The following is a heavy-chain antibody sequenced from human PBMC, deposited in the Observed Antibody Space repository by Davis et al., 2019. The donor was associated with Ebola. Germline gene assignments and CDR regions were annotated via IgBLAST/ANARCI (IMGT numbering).Heavy chain of an antibody. Sequence: GESLKISCKGSGYSFTSYWIGWVRQMPGKGLEWVGRIRSKANSYATAYAASVKGRFTISRDDSKNTAYLQMNSLKTEDTAVYYCTSTAGSVDYWGQGTLVTVSS. CDR1: GYSFTSYW. D-gene: IGHD1-26*01. CDR2: IRSKANSYAT. CDR3: TSTAGSVDY. J-gene: IGHJ4*02. V-gene: IGHV3-73*01.